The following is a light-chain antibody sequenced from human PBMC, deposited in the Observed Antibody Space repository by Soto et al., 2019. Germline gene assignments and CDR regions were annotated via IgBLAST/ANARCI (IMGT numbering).Light chain of an antibody. J-gene: IGKJ1*01. CDR3: QQYNSYST. Sequence: DVQMTQSPSTLSASLGDRVTITCRASQSISTWLAWYQQKPVKAPKLLIYDASSLESGVPSRFSGSGSGTEFTLTISSLEPEDFASYYCQQYNSYSTFGQGTKVDIK. V-gene: IGKV1-5*01. CDR1: QSISTW. CDR2: DAS.